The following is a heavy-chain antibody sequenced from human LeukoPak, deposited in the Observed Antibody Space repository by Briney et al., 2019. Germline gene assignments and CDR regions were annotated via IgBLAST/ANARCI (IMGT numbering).Heavy chain of an antibody. V-gene: IGHV3-30-3*01. CDR2: ISYDGSNK. CDR3: AKGPRYYDSSGYSDY. D-gene: IGHD3-22*01. Sequence: GGSLRLSCAASGFTFSSYAMHWVRQAPGKGLEWVAVISYDGSNKYYADSVKGRFTISRDNSKNTLYLQMNSLRAEDTAVYYCAKGPRYYDSSGYSDYWGQGALVIVSS. CDR1: GFTFSSYA. J-gene: IGHJ4*02.